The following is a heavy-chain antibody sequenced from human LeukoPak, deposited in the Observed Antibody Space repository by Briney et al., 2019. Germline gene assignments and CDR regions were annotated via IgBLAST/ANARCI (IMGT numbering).Heavy chain of an antibody. CDR1: GGSISSSNW. J-gene: IGHJ5*02. CDR3: ARVGGLDLYYYDSSGYYYVGWFDP. Sequence: SETLSLTCAVSGGSISSSNWWSWVRQPPGKGLEWIGEIYHSGSTNYNPSLKSRVTISVDKSKNQFSLKLSSVTAADTAVYYCARVGGLDLYYYDSSGYYYVGWFDPWGQGTLVTVSS. V-gene: IGHV4-4*02. D-gene: IGHD3-22*01. CDR2: IYHSGST.